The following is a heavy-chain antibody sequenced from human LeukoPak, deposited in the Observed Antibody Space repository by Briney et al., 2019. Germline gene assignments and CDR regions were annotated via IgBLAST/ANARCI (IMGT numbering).Heavy chain of an antibody. V-gene: IGHV3-66*01. CDR1: GITVTTNY. CDR2: IYSGGST. CDR3: ARGLGGFSFDQ. J-gene: IGHJ4*02. D-gene: IGHD3-10*01. Sequence: PGGSLRLSCAASGITVTTNYWSWVRQAPGNGLEWVSVIYSGGSTYFADSVKGRFTISRDNSKNTLYLQMNSLRGEDTAVYYCARGLGGFSFDQWGQGTLVTVSS.